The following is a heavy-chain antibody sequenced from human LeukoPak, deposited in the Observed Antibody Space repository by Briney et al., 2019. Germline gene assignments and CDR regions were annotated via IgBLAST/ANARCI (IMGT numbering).Heavy chain of an antibody. D-gene: IGHD3-22*01. V-gene: IGHV1-2*02. Sequence: ASVKVSCKASGYTFSGYYMHWVRQAPGQGLEWVGWINPNSGGTSYAQKFQGRVTMTRDTSVSTASMELRRLRSDDTAVYFCARVYSGSYWSFQHWGQGTLVTVSS. CDR3: ARVYSGSYWSFQH. J-gene: IGHJ1*01. CDR1: GYTFSGYY. CDR2: INPNSGGT.